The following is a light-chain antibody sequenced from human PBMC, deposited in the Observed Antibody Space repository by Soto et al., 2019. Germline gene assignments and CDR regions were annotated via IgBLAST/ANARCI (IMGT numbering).Light chain of an antibody. V-gene: IGKV3-15*01. CDR3: QQYNYWPT. CDR2: DTS. Sequence: EIVMTQSPATLSVSPGERATLSCRASQSVSSNLAWYQQNPGQAPRLLIYDTSTRATGIPARFSGSGSGTEFTLSISSLQSEDFAVYYCQQYNYWPTFGQGTRGEIK. J-gene: IGKJ1*01. CDR1: QSVSSN.